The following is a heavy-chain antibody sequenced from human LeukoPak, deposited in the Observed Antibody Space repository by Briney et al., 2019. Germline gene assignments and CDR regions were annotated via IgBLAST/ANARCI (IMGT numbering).Heavy chain of an antibody. Sequence: GGSLRLSCAAFGFTVRSDDMNWVRQAPGKGLEWVSILDSDGSPSYADSVKGRFTISRDNSKNTLYLHMNSLRAEDTAVYFCARDTGSSSGWYAYWGQGTLVTVSS. D-gene: IGHD6-19*01. J-gene: IGHJ4*02. CDR1: GFTVRSDD. CDR2: LDSDGSP. CDR3: ARDTGSSSGWYAY. V-gene: IGHV3-53*01.